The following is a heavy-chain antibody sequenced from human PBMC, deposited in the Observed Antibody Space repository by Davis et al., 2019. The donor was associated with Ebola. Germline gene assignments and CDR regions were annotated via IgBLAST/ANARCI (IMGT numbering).Heavy chain of an antibody. D-gene: IGHD3-16*01. CDR1: GYTFISYG. V-gene: IGHV1-18*01. Sequence: ASVKVSCKASGYTFISYGISWVRQAPGQGLEWMGWISAYNGNTNYAQNPQGRVTMTTDTSTSTAYMEMRSLRSADTAVYYCARDPGGMYVARFDYWGQGTLVTVSS. CDR2: ISAYNGNT. CDR3: ARDPGGMYVARFDY. J-gene: IGHJ4*02.